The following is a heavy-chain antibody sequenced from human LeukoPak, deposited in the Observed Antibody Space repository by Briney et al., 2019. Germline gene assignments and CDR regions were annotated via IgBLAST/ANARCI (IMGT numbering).Heavy chain of an antibody. V-gene: IGHV3-33*06. CDR1: GFTFSRYG. D-gene: IGHD3-22*01. CDR2: IWSDGSNE. CDR3: AKGGYYYDSSGYSVMDV. J-gene: IGHJ6*02. Sequence: GRYLRLSCAASGFTFSRYGMHWVRQAPGKGLEWVAVIWSDGSNEYYPDSVRGRFTISRDNSKNMLYLEMNSTRAEDTAVYYCAKGGYYYDSSGYSVMDVWGQGTTVTVSS.